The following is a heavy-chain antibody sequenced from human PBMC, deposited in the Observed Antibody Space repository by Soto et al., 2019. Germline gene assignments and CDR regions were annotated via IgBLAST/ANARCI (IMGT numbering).Heavy chain of an antibody. CDR1: GGSISSYY. CDR3: ARTTGVVPAAIYWFDP. V-gene: IGHV4-59*01. J-gene: IGHJ5*02. Sequence: SETLSLTCTVAGGSISSYYWSWIRQPPGKGLEWIGYIYYSGSTNYNPSLKSRVTISVDTSKNQFSLKLSSVTAADTAVYYCARTTGVVPAAIYWFDPWGQGTLVTVSS. CDR2: IYYSGST. D-gene: IGHD2-2*01.